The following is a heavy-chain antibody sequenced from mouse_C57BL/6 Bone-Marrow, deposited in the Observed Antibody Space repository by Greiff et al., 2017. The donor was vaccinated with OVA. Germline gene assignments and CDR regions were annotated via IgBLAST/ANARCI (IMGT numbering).Heavy chain of an antibody. CDR1: GYAFSSSW. Sequence: QVQLKESGPELVKPGASVKISCKASGYAFSSSWMNWVKQRPGKGLEWIGRIYPGDGDTNYNGKFKGKATLTADKSSSTAYMQLSSLTSEDSAVYFCATVADWYFDVWGTGTTVTVSS. D-gene: IGHD1-1*01. V-gene: IGHV1-82*01. CDR2: IYPGDGDT. CDR3: ATVADWYFDV. J-gene: IGHJ1*03.